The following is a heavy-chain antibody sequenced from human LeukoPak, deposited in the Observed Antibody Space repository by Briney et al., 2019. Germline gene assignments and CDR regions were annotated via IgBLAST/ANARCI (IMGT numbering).Heavy chain of an antibody. V-gene: IGHV3-48*02. J-gene: IGHJ6*03. CDR2: ISSSSGAI. CDR3: ARESIAARPDYYYMDV. D-gene: IGHD6-6*01. Sequence: GGSLRLSCAASGFTFSTYNMNWVRQAPGRGVKWVSYISSSSGAIYYADSVKGRFTIYSDNAKNSLYLQMTSLRDEDMAVYYCARESIAARPDYYYMDVWGKGTTVTVSS. CDR1: GFTFSTYN.